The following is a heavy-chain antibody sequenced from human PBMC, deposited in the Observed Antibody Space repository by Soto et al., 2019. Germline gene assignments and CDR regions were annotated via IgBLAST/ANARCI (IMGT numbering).Heavy chain of an antibody. J-gene: IGHJ4*02. V-gene: IGHV6-1*01. CDR2: TYYRSKWYN. Sequence: SLSLTCAISGDSVPSNTAAWNWIRQSPSRGLEWLGRTYYRSKWYNDYAVSVKSRITINPDTSKNQFSLHLNSVTPEDTALYYCVRDGGFDFEYWGLGPLFTDSS. CDR1: GDSVPSNTAA. CDR3: VRDGGFDFEY. D-gene: IGHD3-16*01.